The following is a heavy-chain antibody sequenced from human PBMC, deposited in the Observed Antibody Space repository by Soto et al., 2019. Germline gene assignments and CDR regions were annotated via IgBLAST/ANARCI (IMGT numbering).Heavy chain of an antibody. CDR2: IYYSGST. CDR3: ARPNYYDSSGAFDI. J-gene: IGHJ3*02. D-gene: IGHD3-22*01. CDR1: GGSISSYY. Sequence: SETLSLTCTVSGGSISSYYWSWIRQPPGKGLEWIGYIYYSGSTKYNPSLKSRVNISVDTSKNQISLNLSSVTTADTAVYYCARPNYYDSSGAFDIWGQGTMVTVSS. V-gene: IGHV4-59*12.